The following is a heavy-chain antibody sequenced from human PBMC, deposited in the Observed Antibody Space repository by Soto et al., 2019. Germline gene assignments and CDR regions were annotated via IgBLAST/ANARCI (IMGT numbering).Heavy chain of an antibody. V-gene: IGHV2-5*02. Sequence: QITLRESGPTLVKPTQTHTLTCAVSGSSLSTSGVGVGWIRQPPGKALEWLALIYWDDDKRYSPSLTNRLTITKDTSKNQVVLTMTNMDPVDTATYYCAHIRVVTYYGSGWFDPWGQGTLVTVSS. CDR2: IYWDDDK. CDR3: AHIRVVTYYGSGWFDP. CDR1: GSSLSTSGVG. D-gene: IGHD3-10*01. J-gene: IGHJ5*02.